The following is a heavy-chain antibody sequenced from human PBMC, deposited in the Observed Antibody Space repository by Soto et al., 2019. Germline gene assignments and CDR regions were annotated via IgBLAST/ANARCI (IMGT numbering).Heavy chain of an antibody. Sequence: SVKVSCKASGGTFSSYTISWVRQAPGQGLEWMGRIIPILGRANYAQKVQGRVTITADKSTSIAYMELSSLRSEDTAVYYCARSDYKSAFDIWGQGTMVTVSS. CDR2: IIPILGRA. V-gene: IGHV1-69*02. CDR3: ARSDYKSAFDI. J-gene: IGHJ3*02. CDR1: GGTFSSYT. D-gene: IGHD4-4*01.